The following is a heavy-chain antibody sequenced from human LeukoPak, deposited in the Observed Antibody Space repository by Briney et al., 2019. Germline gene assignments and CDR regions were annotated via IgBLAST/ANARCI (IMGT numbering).Heavy chain of an antibody. CDR3: AKDSGYDAFDY. J-gene: IGHJ4*02. V-gene: IGHV3-23*01. Sequence: GGSLRLSCAASGFTFSSYAMSWVRQAPGKGLEWASAISGSGGSTYYADSVKGRFATSRDNSKNTLYLQMNSLRAEDTAVYYCAKDSGYDAFDYWGQGTLVTVSS. CDR2: ISGSGGST. D-gene: IGHD5-12*01. CDR1: GFTFSSYA.